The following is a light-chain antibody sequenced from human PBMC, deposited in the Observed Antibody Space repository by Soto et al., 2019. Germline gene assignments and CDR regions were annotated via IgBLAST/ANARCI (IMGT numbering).Light chain of an antibody. J-gene: IGKJ1*01. Sequence: EIVLTQSPATLSLSPGERATLSCRASQSVGSSLAWYQQKPGQAPRLLIYDASNRATGIPDRFSGSGSGTDFTLTISRLEPEDFAMYYCQQYGSSPGTFGQGTKVDIK. CDR3: QQYGSSPGT. CDR2: DAS. V-gene: IGKV3-20*01. CDR1: QSVGSS.